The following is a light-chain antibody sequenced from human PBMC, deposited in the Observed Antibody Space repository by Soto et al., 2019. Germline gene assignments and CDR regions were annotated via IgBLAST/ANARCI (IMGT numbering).Light chain of an antibody. CDR2: GAS. V-gene: IGKV3-20*01. Sequence: EIVLTQSPGTLSLSPGERATLSCRASQSVSSSYLAWYQQKPGQAPRLLIYGASSRATGIPDRFSGSGSGTVFTLTISRLEPEDFAVYYCQQYGSSPRFGPGTKVHIK. CDR1: QSVSSSY. CDR3: QQYGSSPR. J-gene: IGKJ3*01.